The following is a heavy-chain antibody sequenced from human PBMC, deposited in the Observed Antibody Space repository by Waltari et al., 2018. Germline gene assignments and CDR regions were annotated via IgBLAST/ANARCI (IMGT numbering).Heavy chain of an antibody. CDR2: IYYSVST. CDR3: ARRAGSSASRWFDP. D-gene: IGHD6-6*01. Sequence: HLQLQESGPGLVKPSETLSLTCTVSDASISTSRDSWGWVRQPPGNGLEWIGHIYYSVSTYYNPSLKSRLVISVDTSKNHFSLRLSSVTAADTAVYYCARRAGSSASRWFDPWGQGILVTVSS. J-gene: IGHJ5*02. CDR1: DASISTSRDS. V-gene: IGHV4-39*02.